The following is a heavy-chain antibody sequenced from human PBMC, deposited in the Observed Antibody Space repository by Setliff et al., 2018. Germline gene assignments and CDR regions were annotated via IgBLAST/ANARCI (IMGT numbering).Heavy chain of an antibody. V-gene: IGHV4-39*07. CDR3: ASGYNFWSGYFVVAESYQY. CDR1: GVSITSYNYF. CDR2: VYYTGTT. Sequence: SETLSLTCTVSGVSITSYNYFWGWVRQPPGKGLEWIGSVYYTGTTSYNPSLKSRLTMSLDTSKNQLSLRLTSVTAADTAIYYCASGYNFWSGYFVVAESYQYWGQGTLVTVS. J-gene: IGHJ1*01. D-gene: IGHD3-3*01.